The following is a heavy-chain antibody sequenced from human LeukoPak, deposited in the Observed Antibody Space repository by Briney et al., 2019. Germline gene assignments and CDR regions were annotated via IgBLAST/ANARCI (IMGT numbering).Heavy chain of an antibody. V-gene: IGHV3-23*01. CDR2: ISGSGGDT. CDR3: AKFGSGSYYNPIY. D-gene: IGHD3-10*01. Sequence: PGGSLRLSCAASGFTFSSYAMSWVRQAPGKGLDWVSSISGSGGDTYYSDSVRGRFTISRDNSKNTLYLQMNSLRAEDTAVYYCAKFGSGSYYNPIYWGQGTLVTVSS. CDR1: GFTFSSYA. J-gene: IGHJ4*02.